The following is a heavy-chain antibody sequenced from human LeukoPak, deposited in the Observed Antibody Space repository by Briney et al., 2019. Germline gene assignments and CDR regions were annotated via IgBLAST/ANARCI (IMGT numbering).Heavy chain of an antibody. J-gene: IGHJ4*02. CDR2: IRYDGSNK. V-gene: IGHV3-30*02. Sequence: GGSLRLSCAASGFTFSSYGMHWVRQAPGKGLEWVAFIRYDGSNKYYADSVKGRFTISRDNSKNTLYLQMNSLRAEDTAVYYCARSARLMKGVVQVTALDDWGQGTLVTVSS. D-gene: IGHD3-3*01. CDR1: GFTFSSYG. CDR3: ARSARLMKGVVQVTALDD.